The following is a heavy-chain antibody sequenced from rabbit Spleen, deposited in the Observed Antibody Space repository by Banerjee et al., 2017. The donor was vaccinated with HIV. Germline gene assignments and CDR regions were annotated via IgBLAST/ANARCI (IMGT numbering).Heavy chain of an antibody. Sequence: SLEESGGDLVTPGASLTLTCTASGFSFSNSDYMCWVRQAPGKGLEWISCIAGSSSDFTYSATWAKGRFTISKTSSTTVTLQMTSLTVADTATYFCARDTGTSFSTYGMDLWGQGTLVTVS. CDR3: ARDTGTSFSTYGMDL. V-gene: IGHV1S40*01. D-gene: IGHD7-1*01. J-gene: IGHJ6*01. CDR1: GFSFSNSDY. CDR2: IAGSSSDFT.